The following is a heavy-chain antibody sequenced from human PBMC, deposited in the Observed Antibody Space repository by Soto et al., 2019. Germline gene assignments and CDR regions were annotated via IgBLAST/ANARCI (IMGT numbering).Heavy chain of an antibody. D-gene: IGHD2-21*01. CDR3: AELWTH. V-gene: IGHV3-30-3*01. J-gene: IGHJ1*01. CDR1: GFTFSSYA. CDR2: ISYDGSNK. Sequence: QVQLVESGGGVVQPGRSLRLSCAASGFTFSSYAMHWVRQAPGKGLEWVAVISYDGSNKYYADSVKGRFTISRDNSKNTLYLQMYSLRAEDTAVYYCAELWTHWGQGTLVTVSS.